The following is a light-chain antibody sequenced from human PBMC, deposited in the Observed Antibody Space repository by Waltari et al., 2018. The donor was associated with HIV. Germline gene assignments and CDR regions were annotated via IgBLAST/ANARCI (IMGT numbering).Light chain of an antibody. Sequence: YVLTQPPSVSVAPGQTARTPCGGNDTETTAVHWYQQKPGQAPVLVVYDDYDRPSGIPERFSGSNSGNTATLTISRVEAGDEADYYCQVWDSRGVFGGGTKLTVL. CDR3: QVWDSRGV. CDR1: DTETTA. V-gene: IGLV3-21*02. CDR2: DDY. J-gene: IGLJ3*02.